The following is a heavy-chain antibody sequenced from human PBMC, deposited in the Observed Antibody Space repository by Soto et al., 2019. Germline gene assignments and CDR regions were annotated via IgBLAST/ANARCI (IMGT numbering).Heavy chain of an antibody. J-gene: IGHJ4*02. CDR1: GFTFSSYW. V-gene: IGHV3-74*01. Sequence: EVQLVESGGGLVQPGGYLRLSCAASGFTFSSYWMHWVRQAPGKGLVWVSRINSDGSSTSYADSVKGRFTISRDNAKNTLYLQMNSLRAEDTAVYYCASLQDIAVAGRDYWGQGTLVTVSS. CDR2: INSDGSST. D-gene: IGHD6-19*01. CDR3: ASLQDIAVAGRDY.